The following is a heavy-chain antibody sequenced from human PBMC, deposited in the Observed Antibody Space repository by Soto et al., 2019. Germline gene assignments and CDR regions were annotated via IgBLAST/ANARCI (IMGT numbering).Heavy chain of an antibody. Sequence: SETLSLTCAVSGCSISSGGYSWSWIRQPPGKGLEWIGYMYHSGSTYYNPSLKSRVTISIDRSKNQFSLKLCSVTAADTAVYYCARVXDYWGQGILVTVSS. V-gene: IGHV4-30-2*01. CDR2: MYHSGST. J-gene: IGHJ4*02. CDR3: ARVXDY. CDR1: GCSISSGGYS.